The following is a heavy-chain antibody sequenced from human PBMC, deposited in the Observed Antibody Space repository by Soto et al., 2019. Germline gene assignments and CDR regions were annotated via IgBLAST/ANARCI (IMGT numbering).Heavy chain of an antibody. CDR2: ISGNGGT. D-gene: IGHD3-22*01. J-gene: IGHJ4*02. V-gene: IGHV3-23*01. Sequence: GGSLRLSCAASGFTFRIYAMSWVRQAPGKGLEWVSTISGNGGTSYADFVRGRFTISRDNSKNTLYLQMNSLRVEDTAVYYCAKDAPGSGWLSDYWGQGTRVTVS. CDR3: AKDAPGSGWLSDY. CDR1: GFTFRIYA.